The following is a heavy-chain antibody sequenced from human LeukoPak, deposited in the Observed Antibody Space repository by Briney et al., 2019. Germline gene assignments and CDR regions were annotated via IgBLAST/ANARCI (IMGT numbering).Heavy chain of an antibody. CDR1: GYTFTGYY. CDR2: INPNSGGT. V-gene: IGHV1-2*02. Sequence: GASVKVSCKASGYTFTGYYMHWVRQAPGQGLEWMGWINPNSGGTNYAQKFQGRVTMTRHTSTSTAYMELSSLRSEDTAVYYCARESGFYGSGSRFWGQGTLVTVSS. J-gene: IGHJ4*02. D-gene: IGHD3-10*01. CDR3: ARESGFYGSGSRF.